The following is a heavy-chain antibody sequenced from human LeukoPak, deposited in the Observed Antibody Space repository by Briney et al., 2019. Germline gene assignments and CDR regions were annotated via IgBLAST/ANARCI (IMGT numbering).Heavy chain of an antibody. D-gene: IGHD3-3*01. CDR1: GYTFTSYY. Sequence: ASVKVSCKASGYTFTSYYMHWVRQAPGQGLEWMGIINPSGGSTSYARKFQGRVTMTRDTSTSTVYMELSSLRSEDTAVYYCARGRQSTRRFLEWLFGYWGQGTLVTVSS. CDR3: ARGRQSTRRFLEWLFGY. CDR2: INPSGGST. V-gene: IGHV1-46*01. J-gene: IGHJ4*02.